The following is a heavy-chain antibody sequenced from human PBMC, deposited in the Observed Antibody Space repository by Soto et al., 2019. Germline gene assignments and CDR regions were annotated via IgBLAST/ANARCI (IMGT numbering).Heavy chain of an antibody. CDR2: ISTHNGNT. CDR3: ARDRGYVTTGVFDAFDF. D-gene: IGHD4-4*01. Sequence: QVHLVQSGAEVRKPGASVKVSCKASGYTFSSHGITWVRQAPGQGLEWRGWISTHNGNTNYAQKFQGRVTMSTDTFTTTAYMELRRLRSDDTAVYYCARDRGYVTTGVFDAFDFWGQGTLVPVS. V-gene: IGHV1-18*01. CDR1: GYTFSSHG. J-gene: IGHJ3*01.